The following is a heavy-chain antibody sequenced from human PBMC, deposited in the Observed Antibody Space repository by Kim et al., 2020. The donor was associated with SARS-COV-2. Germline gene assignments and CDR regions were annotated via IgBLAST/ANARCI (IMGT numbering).Heavy chain of an antibody. V-gene: IGHV2-70*11. Sequence: SGPTLVKLTQTLTLTCTFSGFSLSTSGMCVSWIRQPPVKALEWLARIDWDDDKYYSTSLQTRLTISKDTSKNQEILTMTNMDPVDTATYYCARIYWGGSWYVPDGSPYSYYYMDGWGKATTVTVSS. CDR2: IDWDDDK. CDR1: GFSLSTSGMC. D-gene: IGHD6-13*01. J-gene: IGHJ6*03. CDR3: ARIYWGGSWYVPDGSPYSYYYMDG.